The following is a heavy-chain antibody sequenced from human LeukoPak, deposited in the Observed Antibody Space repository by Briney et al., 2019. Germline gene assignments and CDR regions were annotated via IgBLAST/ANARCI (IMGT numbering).Heavy chain of an antibody. Sequence: GGSLRLSCAASGFTFSSYAMSWVRQAPGKGLEWVANIKQDGSEKYYVDSVKGRFTISRDNAKDSLYLQMNSLRAEDTAVYYCARDGTAAGLYFDLWGQGTLVTVSS. CDR3: ARDGTAAGLYFDL. CDR1: GFTFSSYA. CDR2: IKQDGSEK. V-gene: IGHV3-7*01. D-gene: IGHD6-13*01. J-gene: IGHJ4*01.